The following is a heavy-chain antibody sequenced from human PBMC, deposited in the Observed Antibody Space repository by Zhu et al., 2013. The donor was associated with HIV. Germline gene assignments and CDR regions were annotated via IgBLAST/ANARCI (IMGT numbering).Heavy chain of an antibody. CDR1: GGTFSSYA. CDR2: IIPIFGTS. CDR3: ALGITMVRGVITPFDY. D-gene: IGHD3-10*01. V-gene: IGHV1-69*06. J-gene: IGHJ4*02. Sequence: QVQLVQSGAEVKKPGSSVKVSCKASGGTFSSYAISWVRQAPGQGLEWMGGIIPIFGTSNYAQKFQGRVTITADKFTSTAYMELSSLRSEDTAVYYCALGITMVRGVITPFDYWGQGTLVTVSS.